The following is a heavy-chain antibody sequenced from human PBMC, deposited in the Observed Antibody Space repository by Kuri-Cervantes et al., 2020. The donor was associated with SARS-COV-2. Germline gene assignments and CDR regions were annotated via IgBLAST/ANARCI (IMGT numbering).Heavy chain of an antibody. V-gene: IGHV3-30*03. D-gene: IGHD6-13*01. CDR1: GFTFSSYG. CDR3: ATESSSWYGGSFEY. J-gene: IGHJ4*02. CDR2: ISCDGSNK. Sequence: GGSLRFSCAASGFTFSSYGMHWVRQAPGKGLEWVAVISCDGSNKYYADSVKGRFTISRDNSKNTLYLQMNSLRAEDTAVYYCATESSSWYGGSFEYWGQGTLVTVSS.